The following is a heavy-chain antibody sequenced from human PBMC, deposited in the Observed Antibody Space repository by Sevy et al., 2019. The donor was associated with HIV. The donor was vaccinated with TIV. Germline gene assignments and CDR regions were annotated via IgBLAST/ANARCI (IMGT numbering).Heavy chain of an antibody. CDR1: GGTFSSYA. CDR3: AGLQCSGGSGRNTRGRGY. CDR2: IIPINGIA. V-gene: IGHV1-69*04. Sequence: ASVKVSCKASGGTFSSYAISWVRQAPGQGLEWMGRIIPINGIANYAQKFQGRVTITADKSTSTAYMELSSLRSEDTAVYYCAGLQCSGGSGRNTRGRGYWGQGTLVTVSS. D-gene: IGHD2-15*01. J-gene: IGHJ4*02.